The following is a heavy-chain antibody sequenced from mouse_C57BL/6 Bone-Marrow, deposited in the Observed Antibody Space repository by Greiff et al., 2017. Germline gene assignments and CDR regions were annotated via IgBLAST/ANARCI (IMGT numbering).Heavy chain of an antibody. J-gene: IGHJ1*03. CDR2: IYPGSGST. D-gene: IGHD1-1*01. CDR1: GYTFTSYW. V-gene: IGHV1-55*01. CDR3: ANRITTVVAKDRYFDV. Sequence: VKLQQPGAELVKPGASVKMSCKASGYTFTSYWITWVKQRPGQGLEWIGDIYPGSGSTNYNEKFKSKATLTVDTSSSTAYMQLSSLTSEDSAVYYCANRITTVVAKDRYFDVWGTGTTVTVSS.